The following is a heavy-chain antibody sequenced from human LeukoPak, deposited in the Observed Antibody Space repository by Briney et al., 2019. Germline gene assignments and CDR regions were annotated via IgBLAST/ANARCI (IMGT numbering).Heavy chain of an antibody. CDR1: GFTFNIYA. D-gene: IGHD6-13*01. CDR3: AKRDVAAAGTGAFDI. J-gene: IGHJ3*02. Sequence: GGSLRLSGAASGFTFNIYAMSWVRQAPGKGLEWVSAISGSGGNTYYADSVKGRFTLSRDNSKNTLYLQMNSLRAEDTAVYYCAKRDVAAAGTGAFDIWGQRTMVTVSA. CDR2: ISGSGGNT. V-gene: IGHV3-23*01.